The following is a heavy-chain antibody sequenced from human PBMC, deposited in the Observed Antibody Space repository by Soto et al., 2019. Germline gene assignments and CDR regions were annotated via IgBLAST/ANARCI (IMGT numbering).Heavy chain of an antibody. V-gene: IGHV4-4*02. CDR1: GGSISSSNL. CDR3: ARDAYGGNSCVY. J-gene: IGHJ4*02. Sequence: SETLSLTCVVSGGSISSSNLWRRVRQPPGKVVGWIGEIYHSGSTNYNPSLKSRLTISGDDSKNQFSLKLTSMTAADTAVYYCARDAYGGNSCVYWGQGTLVTVSS. D-gene: IGHD2-15*01. CDR2: IYHSGST.